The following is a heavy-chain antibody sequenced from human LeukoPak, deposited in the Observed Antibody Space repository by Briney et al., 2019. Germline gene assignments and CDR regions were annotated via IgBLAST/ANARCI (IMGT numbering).Heavy chain of an antibody. CDR3: AKDYYDSSGYLDY. Sequence: GGSLRLSCAASGFTFSSYGMHWVRQAPGKGLEWVAVISYDGSNKYYADSVKGRFTISRDNSKNTLYLQMNSLRAEDTAVYYCAKDYYDSSGYLDYWGQGTLVTVSS. CDR2: ISYDGSNK. D-gene: IGHD3-22*01. J-gene: IGHJ4*02. CDR1: GFTFSSYG. V-gene: IGHV3-30*18.